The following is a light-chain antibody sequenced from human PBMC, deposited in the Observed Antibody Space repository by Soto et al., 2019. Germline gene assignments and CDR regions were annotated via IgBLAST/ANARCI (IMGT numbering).Light chain of an antibody. CDR2: QDR. Sequence: SYELTQPPSVSVSPGPTASITCSGDKLGNKYTCWYQQKPGQSPVLVIYQDRKLPSGIPERFSGSNSGNTATLTISGTQAMDEADYYCQAWDSSTVVFGGGTKLTVL. CDR1: KLGNKY. CDR3: QAWDSSTVV. V-gene: IGLV3-1*01. J-gene: IGLJ2*01.